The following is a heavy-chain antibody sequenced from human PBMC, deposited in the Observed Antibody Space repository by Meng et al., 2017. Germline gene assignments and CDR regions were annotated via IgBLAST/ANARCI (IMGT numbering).Heavy chain of an antibody. D-gene: IGHD2-2*01. CDR1: GYTFTSYG. J-gene: IGHJ6*02. CDR3: ARTKEWDRSSTSCERLYYYYYYGMDV. CDR2: ISAYNGNT. Sequence: ASVKVSCKASGYTFTSYGISWLRQAPGQGLEWMGWISAYNGNTNYAQKLQGRVTMTTDTSTSKAYMELRSLRSDDTAVYYFARTKEWDRSSTSCERLYYYYYYGMDVWGQGTTVTVSS. V-gene: IGHV1-18*01.